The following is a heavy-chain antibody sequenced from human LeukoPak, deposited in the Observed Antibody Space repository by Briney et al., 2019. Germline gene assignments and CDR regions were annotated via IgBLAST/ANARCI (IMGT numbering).Heavy chain of an antibody. Sequence: GASVKVSCKASGGSFSSYAISWVRQAPGQGLEWMGVINPSAGTTEYAQKFQGRVTMTRDTSTSTAYMELSSLRSEDAAVYYCARGIYYGSGGEYWGQGTLVTVSS. CDR3: ARGIYYGSGGEY. J-gene: IGHJ4*02. CDR2: INPSAGTT. D-gene: IGHD3-10*01. V-gene: IGHV1-69*05. CDR1: GGSFSSYA.